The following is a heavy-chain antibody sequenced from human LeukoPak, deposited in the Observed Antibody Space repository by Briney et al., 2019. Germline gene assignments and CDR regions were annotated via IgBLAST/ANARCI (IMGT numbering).Heavy chain of an antibody. D-gene: IGHD5-12*01. CDR2: ISGSGGTA. V-gene: IGHV3-23*01. J-gene: IGHJ4*02. CDR3: AKWTAVPTNDY. Sequence: PGGSLRLSCAASRFTFSNYAMSWVRQAPGKGLEWVSAISGSGGTAYYADSVKGRVTISRDNSKNTLWLQMTSLRAEDTAVYYCAKWTAVPTNDYWGQGTQVTVSS. CDR1: RFTFSNYA.